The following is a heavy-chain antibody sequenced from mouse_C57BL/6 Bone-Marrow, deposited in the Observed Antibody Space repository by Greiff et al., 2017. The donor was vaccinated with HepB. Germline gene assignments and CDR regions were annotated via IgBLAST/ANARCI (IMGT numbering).Heavy chain of an antibody. Sequence: EVQLQQSGAELVRPGASVKLSCTASGFNIKDDYMHWVKQRPEQGLEWIGWIDPENGDTEYASKFQGKATITADTSSNTAYLQLSSLTSEDTAVYYCTTVYYGNYGGGFDYGGQGTTLTVSS. CDR2: IDPENGDT. CDR1: GFNIKDDY. D-gene: IGHD2-1*01. V-gene: IGHV14-4*01. J-gene: IGHJ2*01. CDR3: TTVYYGNYGGGFDY.